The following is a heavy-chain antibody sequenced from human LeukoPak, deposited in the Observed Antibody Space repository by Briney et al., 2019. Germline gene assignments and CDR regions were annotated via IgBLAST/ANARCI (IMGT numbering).Heavy chain of an antibody. CDR1: GFTFSSYG. Sequence: PGRSLRLSCAASGFTFSSYGMHWVRQAPSKGLEWVAVIWYDGSNKYYADSVKGRFTISRDNSKNTLYLQMNSLRAEDTAVYYCAKNSGWYEVDYWGQGTLVTVSS. CDR3: AKNSGWYEVDY. CDR2: IWYDGSNK. D-gene: IGHD6-19*01. V-gene: IGHV3-33*06. J-gene: IGHJ4*02.